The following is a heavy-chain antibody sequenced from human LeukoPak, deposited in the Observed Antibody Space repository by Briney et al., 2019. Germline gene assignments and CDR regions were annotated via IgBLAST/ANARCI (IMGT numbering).Heavy chain of an antibody. Sequence: SETLSLTCAVYGGSFSGYYWSWIRQPPGKGLEWIGEINHSGSTNYNPSLKSRVTISVDTSKNQFSLKLSSVTAADTAVYYCARLSLWSYYYGSGSYNWFDPWGQGTLVAVSS. D-gene: IGHD3-10*01. CDR1: GGSFSGYY. V-gene: IGHV4-34*01. CDR2: INHSGST. CDR3: ARLSLWSYYYGSGSYNWFDP. J-gene: IGHJ5*02.